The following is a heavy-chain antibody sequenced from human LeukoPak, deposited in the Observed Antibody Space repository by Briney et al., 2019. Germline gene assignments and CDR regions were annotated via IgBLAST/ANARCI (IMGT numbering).Heavy chain of an antibody. CDR3: ARELEIAVAGTLGY. D-gene: IGHD6-19*01. J-gene: IGHJ4*02. V-gene: IGHV3-33*01. CDR1: GFTFSSYA. CDR2: IWYDGSNK. Sequence: GGSLRLPCAASGFTFSSYAMHWVRQAPGKGLEWVAVIWYDGSNKYYADSVKGRFTISRGHSKNTLYLQMKSLRAEDTAVYYCARELEIAVAGTLGYWGQGTLVTVSS.